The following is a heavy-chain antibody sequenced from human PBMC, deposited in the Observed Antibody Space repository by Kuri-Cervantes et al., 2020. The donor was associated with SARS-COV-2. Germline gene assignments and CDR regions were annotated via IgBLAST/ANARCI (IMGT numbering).Heavy chain of an antibody. CDR3: AKGWNSLDP. J-gene: IGHJ5*02. D-gene: IGHD1-7*01. Sequence: GESLKISCAASGFNFSRTDMHWVRQAPGKGLEWVSGISGSGGTTNYADSVKGRFTISRDNSKNTLYLQMNSLRAADTALYYCAKGWNSLDPWGQGTLVTVSS. CDR1: GFNFSRTD. CDR2: ISGSGGTT. V-gene: IGHV3-23*01.